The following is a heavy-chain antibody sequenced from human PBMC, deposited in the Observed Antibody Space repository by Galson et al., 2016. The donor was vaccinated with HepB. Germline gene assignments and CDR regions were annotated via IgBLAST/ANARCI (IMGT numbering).Heavy chain of an antibody. V-gene: IGHV3-23*01. Sequence: SLRLSCAASGFTFTTHAMTWVRQAPGKGLEWVSTISGNGVSTYYADSVKGRLIISRDNSENTLFLQMNSLRAEGTAVYYCAKGYGVFDYWGQGTLVTVSS. D-gene: IGHD3-3*01. J-gene: IGHJ4*02. CDR2: ISGNGVST. CDR1: GFTFTTHA. CDR3: AKGYGVFDY.